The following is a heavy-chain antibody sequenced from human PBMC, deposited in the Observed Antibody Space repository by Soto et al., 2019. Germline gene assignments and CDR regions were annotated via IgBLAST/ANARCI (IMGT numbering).Heavy chain of an antibody. CDR3: ARDRLDYYDSSGYYGY. V-gene: IGHV1-69*13. CDR1: GGTFGSYT. CDR2: IIPIFGTA. J-gene: IGHJ4*02. D-gene: IGHD3-22*01. Sequence: SVNVSCKSSGGTFGSYTMSWVRQAPGQGLEWMGGIIPIFGTANYAQKFQGRVTITADESTSTAYMELSSLRSEDTAVYYCARDRLDYYDSSGYYGYWGQGTLVTVSS.